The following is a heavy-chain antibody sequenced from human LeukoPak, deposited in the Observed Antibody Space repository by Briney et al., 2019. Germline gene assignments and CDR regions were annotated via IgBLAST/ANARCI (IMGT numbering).Heavy chain of an antibody. CDR1: GFTVSSNY. J-gene: IGHJ4*02. CDR2: IYSGGST. Sequence: GGSLRLSCAASGFTVSSNYMSWVRQAPGKGLEWVSVIYSGGSTYYADSVKGRFTISRDNSKNTLYLQMNSLRAEDTAVYYCARVSCPRCSSTSCCHFDYWGQGTLVTVSS. V-gene: IGHV3-53*01. CDR3: ARVSCPRCSSTSCCHFDY. D-gene: IGHD2-2*01.